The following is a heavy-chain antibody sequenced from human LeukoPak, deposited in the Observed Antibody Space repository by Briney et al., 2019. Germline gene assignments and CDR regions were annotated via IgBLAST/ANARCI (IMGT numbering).Heavy chain of an antibody. CDR1: GFTLSTYT. D-gene: IGHD6-13*01. CDR3: ARAGDASGYDY. CDR2: ISRRGGTT. J-gene: IGHJ4*02. Sequence: GGSLRLSCAASGFTLSTYTMGWVRQAPGKGLEWVSDISRRGGTTSYTESVMGRFTISRDDSKNTLYLQMNSLRAEDTAAYYCARAGDASGYDYWGQGTLVTVSS. V-gene: IGHV3-23*01.